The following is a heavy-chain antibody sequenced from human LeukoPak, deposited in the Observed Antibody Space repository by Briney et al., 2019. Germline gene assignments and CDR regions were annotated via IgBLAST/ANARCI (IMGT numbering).Heavy chain of an antibody. CDR1: GFTFSDYY. CDR2: ISSSSSYT. V-gene: IGHV3-11*06. CDR3: ARAGDVVVTAGIPFDP. J-gene: IGHJ5*02. Sequence: GGSLRLSCAASGFTFSDYYMSWIRQAPGKGLEWVSYISSSSSYTNYADSVKGRFTISRDNAKNSLYPQMNSLRAEDTAVYYCARAGDVVVTAGIPFDPWGQGTLVTVSS. D-gene: IGHD2-21*02.